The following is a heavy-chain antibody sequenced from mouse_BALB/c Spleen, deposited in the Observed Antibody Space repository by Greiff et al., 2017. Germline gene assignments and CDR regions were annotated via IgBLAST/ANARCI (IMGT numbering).Heavy chain of an antibody. CDR2: ISTYSGNT. V-gene: IGHV1-67*01. Sequence: VQLQQSGPELVRPGVSVKISCKGSGYTFTDYAMHWVKQSHAKSLEWIGVISTYSGNTNYNQKFKGKATMTVDKSSSTAYMQLSSLTSEDSAVYYCAREDYDYDGPWFAYWGQGTLVTVSA. CDR3: AREDYDYDGPWFAY. D-gene: IGHD2-4*01. CDR1: GYTFTDYA. J-gene: IGHJ3*01.